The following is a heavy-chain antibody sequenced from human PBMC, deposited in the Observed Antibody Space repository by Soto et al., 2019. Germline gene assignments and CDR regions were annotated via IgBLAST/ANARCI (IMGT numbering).Heavy chain of an antibody. D-gene: IGHD1-26*01. CDR1: GYTFTSYY. CDR3: CRRSGSQEIYY. Sequence: ASVKVSCKASGYTFTSYYMHWVRQAPGQGLEWMGIINPSGGSTSYAQKFQGRVTMTRDTSTSTVYMELSSLRSEDTAVYYCCRRSGSQEIYYCAQRALVTVSS. CDR2: INPSGGST. V-gene: IGHV1-46*03. J-gene: IGHJ4*01.